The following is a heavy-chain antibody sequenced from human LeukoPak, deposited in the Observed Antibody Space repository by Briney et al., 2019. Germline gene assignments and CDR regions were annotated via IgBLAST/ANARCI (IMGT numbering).Heavy chain of an antibody. D-gene: IGHD2-8*01. CDR2: IYYSGST. V-gene: IGHV4-39*07. J-gene: IGHJ4*02. CDR1: GGSISSSSYY. CDR3: ARAPDIVLMVYATPPDY. Sequence: SETLSLTCTVSGGSISSSSYYWGWIRQPPGKGLEWIGSIYYSGSTYYNPSLKSRVTISVDTSKNQFSLKLSSVTAADTAVYYCARAPDIVLMVYATPPDYWGQGTLVTVSS.